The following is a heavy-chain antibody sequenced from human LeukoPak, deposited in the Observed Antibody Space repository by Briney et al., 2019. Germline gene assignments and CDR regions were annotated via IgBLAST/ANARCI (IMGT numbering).Heavy chain of an antibody. CDR2: VYYNGNT. Sequence: SETLSLTCTVSGDSMNNHIYYWDWIRQPPGKGLEWIGTVYYNGNTFSSPSLKSRVTIFVDTSKNQFSLHLSSVSAADTAVYFCARLRALAGHRGGFDVWGQGALVTVSS. V-gene: IGHV4-39*01. D-gene: IGHD6-19*01. CDR1: GDSMNNHIYY. CDR3: ARLRALAGHRGGFDV. J-gene: IGHJ3*01.